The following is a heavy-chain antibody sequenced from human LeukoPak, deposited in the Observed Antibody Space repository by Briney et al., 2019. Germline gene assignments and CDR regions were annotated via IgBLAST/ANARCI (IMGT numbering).Heavy chain of an antibody. V-gene: IGHV4-59*01. Sequence: SETLSLTCTVSGGSISSYYWSWIRQPPGKGLEWIGYIYYSGSTNYNPSLKSRVTISVDTSKNQFPLKLSSVTAADTAVYYCARSGADFWSGFSLDVWGQGTTVTVSS. CDR3: ARSGADFWSGFSLDV. CDR1: GGSISSYY. CDR2: IYYSGST. J-gene: IGHJ6*02. D-gene: IGHD3-3*01.